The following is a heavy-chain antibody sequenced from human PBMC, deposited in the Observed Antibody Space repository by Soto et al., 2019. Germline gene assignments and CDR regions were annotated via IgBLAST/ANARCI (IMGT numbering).Heavy chain of an antibody. CDR3: ATGQRGPYYYDSSGYLFDY. CDR2: FDPEDGET. CDR1: GYTLTELS. Sequence: ASVKVSCKVSGYTLTELSMHWVRQAPGKGREWMGGFDPEDGETIYAQKFQGRVTMTEDTSTDTAYMELSSLRSEDTAVYYCATGQRGPYYYDSSGYLFDYWGQGTLVTVSS. V-gene: IGHV1-24*01. D-gene: IGHD3-22*01. J-gene: IGHJ4*02.